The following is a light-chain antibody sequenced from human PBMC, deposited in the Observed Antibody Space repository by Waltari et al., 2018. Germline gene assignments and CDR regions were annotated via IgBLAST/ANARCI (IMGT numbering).Light chain of an antibody. CDR1: QDISNY. Sequence: IQLTQSPSSLSASVGDRVTITCRASQDISNYLAWYQQKPGKAPKLLIYAASTLQGGGPSRFAGSGSGTDFTLTISSLQPEDFATYYCQQVRSYPRAFGQGTKVELK. CDR2: AAS. CDR3: QQVRSYPRA. J-gene: IGKJ1*01. V-gene: IGKV1-9*01.